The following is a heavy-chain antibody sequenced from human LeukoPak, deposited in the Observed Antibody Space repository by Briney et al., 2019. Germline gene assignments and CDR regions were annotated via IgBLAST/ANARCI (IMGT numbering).Heavy chain of an antibody. CDR3: ARQGCSGFSCQYYFDL. D-gene: IGHD2-2*01. CDR1: GFTFNQFV. Sequence: PGGSLRLSCAASGFTFNQFVMSWVRQAPGKGLEWVSAIIGTGENTYYADSVKGRFTISRDNSKSTLYLQMGSLRAEDTAIYYCARQGCSGFSCQYYFDLGGQGPLVTVSS. CDR2: IIGTGENT. V-gene: IGHV3-23*01. J-gene: IGHJ4*02.